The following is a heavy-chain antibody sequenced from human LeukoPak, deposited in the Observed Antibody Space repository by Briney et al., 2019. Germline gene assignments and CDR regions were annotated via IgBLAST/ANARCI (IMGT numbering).Heavy chain of an antibody. CDR2: IKQDGSQK. V-gene: IGHV3-7*01. Sequence: GGSLRLSCAASGFTFSSYWMTWVRQAPGKGLEWVANIKQDGSQKNYVDSVKGRFTISRDNAKNSLYLQMNSLRAEDTAVYYCAKDYDSSGYYSLALPDYWGQGTLVTVSS. J-gene: IGHJ4*02. CDR1: GFTFSSYW. CDR3: AKDYDSSGYYSLALPDY. D-gene: IGHD3-22*01.